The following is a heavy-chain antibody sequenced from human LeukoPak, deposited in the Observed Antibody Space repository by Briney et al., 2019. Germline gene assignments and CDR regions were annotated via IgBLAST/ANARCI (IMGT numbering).Heavy chain of an antibody. Sequence: GGSLRLSCAASGFTFSSYAMHWVRQAPGKGLEWVAVISYDGSNKYYADSVKGRFTISRDNSKNTLYLQMNSLRAEDTAVYYCARDPADSSGYYYGGYWGQGTLVTVSS. D-gene: IGHD3-22*01. CDR2: ISYDGSNK. V-gene: IGHV3-30-3*01. J-gene: IGHJ4*02. CDR3: ARDPADSSGYYYGGY. CDR1: GFTFSSYA.